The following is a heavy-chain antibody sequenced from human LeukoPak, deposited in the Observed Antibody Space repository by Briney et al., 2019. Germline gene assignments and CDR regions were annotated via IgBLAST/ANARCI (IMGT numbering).Heavy chain of an antibody. J-gene: IGHJ4*02. Sequence: SETLSLTCAVYGGSFSGYYWSWIRQPPGKGLEWIGEINHSGSTNYNPSLKSRVTISVDTSKIQFSLKLSSVTAADTAVYYCASIVGATEMVWYWGQGTLVTVSS. V-gene: IGHV4-34*01. CDR2: INHSGST. CDR1: GGSFSGYY. CDR3: ASIVGATEMVWY. D-gene: IGHD1-26*01.